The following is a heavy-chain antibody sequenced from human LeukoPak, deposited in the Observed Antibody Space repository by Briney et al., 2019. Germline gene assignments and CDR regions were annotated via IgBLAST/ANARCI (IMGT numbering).Heavy chain of an antibody. D-gene: IGHD3-10*01. J-gene: IGHJ4*02. CDR1: GFTFSFYG. CDR2: IQYDGSYK. V-gene: IGHV3-30*02. CDR3: AKDSETRLFDY. Sequence: GGSLRLSCATSGFTFSFYGMHWVRQAPGKGLEWVAFIQYDGSYKFYADSVQGRFSISRDNSKNTLFLQMNSLRADDTAVYYCAKDSETRLFDYWGQGTLVTVSS.